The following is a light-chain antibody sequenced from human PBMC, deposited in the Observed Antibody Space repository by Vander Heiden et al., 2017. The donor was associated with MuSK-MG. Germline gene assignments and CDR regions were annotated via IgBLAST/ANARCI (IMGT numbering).Light chain of an antibody. V-gene: IGKV1-9*01. Sequence: IQLTQSPSSLSASVGDSVTITYRASEGIRSYLAWYQQKPGKAPKLLIYSASTLQSGVPSRFSGSGYGTDFTLTISSLQPEDFATYYCQQLNNYPPFTFGPGTRVDIK. CDR2: SAS. CDR1: EGIRSY. J-gene: IGKJ3*01. CDR3: QQLNNYPPFT.